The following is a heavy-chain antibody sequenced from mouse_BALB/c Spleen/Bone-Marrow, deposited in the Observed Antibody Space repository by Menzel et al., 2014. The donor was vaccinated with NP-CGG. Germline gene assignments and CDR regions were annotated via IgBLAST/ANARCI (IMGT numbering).Heavy chain of an antibody. CDR1: GYTFTEYT. J-gene: IGHJ2*01. CDR3: ARGWLLRHYFDY. CDR2: INPNNGGT. Sequence: VQLKESGPELVKPGASVKISCKTSGYTFTEYTMHWVKQSHGKSLEWIGSINPNNGGTSYNQKFKGKATLTVDKSSSTAYMELRSLTSEDSAVYYCARGWLLRHYFDYWGHGTTLTVSS. D-gene: IGHD2-3*01. V-gene: IGHV1-22*01.